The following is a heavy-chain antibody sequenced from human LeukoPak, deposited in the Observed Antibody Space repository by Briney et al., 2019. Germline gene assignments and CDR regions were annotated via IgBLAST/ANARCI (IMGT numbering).Heavy chain of an antibody. CDR3: ARLKPGWELLSFDY. Sequence: ASVKVSCKASGYTFTGYYIHWVRQAPGHGLEWMGWLNPNSGGTNFAQKFQGRVTMTRDTSISTAYMELSRLRSDDTAVYYCARLKPGWELLSFDYWGQGTLVTVSS. J-gene: IGHJ4*02. V-gene: IGHV1-2*02. CDR2: LNPNSGGT. D-gene: IGHD1-26*01. CDR1: GYTFTGYY.